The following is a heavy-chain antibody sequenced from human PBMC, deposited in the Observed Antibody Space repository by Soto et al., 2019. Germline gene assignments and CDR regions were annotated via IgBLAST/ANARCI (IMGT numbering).Heavy chain of an antibody. CDR3: ARDLSKNLWFGELSPHWFDP. J-gene: IGHJ5*02. CDR2: IYTSGST. Sequence: SETLSLTCTVSGGSISSYYWSWIRQPAGKGLEWIGRIYTSGSTNYNPSLKSRVTTSVDTSKNQFSLKLSSVTAADTAVYYCARDLSKNLWFGELSPHWFDPWGQGTLVTVSS. D-gene: IGHD3-10*01. V-gene: IGHV4-4*07. CDR1: GGSISSYY.